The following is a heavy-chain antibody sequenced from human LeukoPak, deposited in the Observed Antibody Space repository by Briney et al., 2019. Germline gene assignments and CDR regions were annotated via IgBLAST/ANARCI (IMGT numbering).Heavy chain of an antibody. J-gene: IGHJ4*02. CDR3: ARAFQSLGGLSLPDY. CDR2: IHPSTGNP. V-gene: IGHV7-4-1*02. D-gene: IGHD3-16*02. Sequence: ASVKVSCKASGYSFTNYAMNWVRQAPGQGLEWMGWIHPSTGNPTYAQGFTGRFVFSLDTSVSTAYLQISSLKAEDTAVYFCARAFQSLGGLSLPDYWGQGTLLTVSS. CDR1: GYSFTNYA.